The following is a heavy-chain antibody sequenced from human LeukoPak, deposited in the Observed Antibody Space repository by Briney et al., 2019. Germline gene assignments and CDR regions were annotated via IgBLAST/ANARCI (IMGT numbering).Heavy chain of an antibody. CDR1: GFTFSSYG. D-gene: IGHD6-19*01. V-gene: IGHV3-33*01. CDR3: ASERIAVAGAKVDY. CDR2: IWYDASNK. Sequence: PGRSLRLSCAPSGFTFSSYGMHWVRQAPGKGLEWVAVIWYDASNKYYADSVKGRFTISRDNSKNTLYLQMNSLRAEDTAVYYCASERIAVAGAKVDYWGQGTLVTVSS. J-gene: IGHJ4*02.